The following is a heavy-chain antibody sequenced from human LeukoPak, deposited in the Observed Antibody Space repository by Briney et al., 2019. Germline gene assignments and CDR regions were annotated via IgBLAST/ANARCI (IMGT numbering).Heavy chain of an antibody. CDR1: GGSISSSSYY. J-gene: IGHJ3*02. CDR3: ARDPKLVGATGSNAFDI. Sequence: SETLSLTCTVSGGSISSSSYYWGWIRQPPGKGLEWIGSIYYSGSTYYNPSLKSRVTISVDTSKNQFSLKLSSVTAADTAAYYCARDPKLVGATGSNAFDIWGQGTMVTVSS. V-gene: IGHV4-39*07. CDR2: IYYSGST. D-gene: IGHD1-26*01.